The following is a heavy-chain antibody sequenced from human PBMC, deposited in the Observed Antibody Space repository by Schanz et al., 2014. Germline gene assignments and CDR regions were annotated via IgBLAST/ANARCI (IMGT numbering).Heavy chain of an antibody. Sequence: EVQLVESGGGLVKPGGSLRLSCAASTSIFNHAWMTWVRQAPGKGLEWVSSISTSGTYMYIADSLKGRLTISRDDAKKSMYLQMNNLRAEDTAVYYCARKMKLGVYGGKGHDSLDIWGQGTMVTVSS. CDR2: ISTSGTYM. CDR1: TSIFNHAW. CDR3: ARKMKLGVYGGKGHDSLDI. J-gene: IGHJ3*02. D-gene: IGHD4-17*01. V-gene: IGHV3-21*01.